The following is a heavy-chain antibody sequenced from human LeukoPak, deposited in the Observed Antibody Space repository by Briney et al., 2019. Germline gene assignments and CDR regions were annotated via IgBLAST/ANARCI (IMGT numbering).Heavy chain of an antibody. D-gene: IGHD2-15*01. Sequence: GGSLRLSCAASGFTFSSYWMHWVRQAPGKGLVWVSRINTDGSSTSYADSVKGRFTISRGNAKNTLYLQMDSLRAEDTAVYYCARGHIVVGYYYYMDVWGKGTTVTVSS. CDR1: GFTFSSYW. V-gene: IGHV3-74*01. CDR3: ARGHIVVGYYYYMDV. J-gene: IGHJ6*03. CDR2: INTDGSST.